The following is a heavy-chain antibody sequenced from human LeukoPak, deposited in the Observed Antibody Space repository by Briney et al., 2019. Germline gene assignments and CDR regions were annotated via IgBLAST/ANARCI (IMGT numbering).Heavy chain of an antibody. CDR2: INPSGGST. V-gene: IGHV1-46*01. D-gene: IGHD1-26*01. CDR1: GYTFTSYY. J-gene: IGHJ1*01. CDR3: ARATRRSISIVGATTAYFQH. Sequence: GASVKVSCKASGYTFTSYYMHWVRQAPGQGLELMGIINPSGGSTSYAQKFQGRVTMTRDTSTSTVYMELSSLRSEDTAVYYCARATRRSISIVGATTAYFQHWGQGTLVTVSS.